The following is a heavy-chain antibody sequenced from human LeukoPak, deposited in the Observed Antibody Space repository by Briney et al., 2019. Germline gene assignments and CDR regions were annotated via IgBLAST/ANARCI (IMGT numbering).Heavy chain of an antibody. Sequence: PGESLKISCKGSGYRFTSYWIGWVRRMPGKGLEWMGIIYPGDSDTRYSPSFQGQVTISAYKSISTAYLQWSSLKASDTAMYYCARIPVYYDSSGYYYEAGYYYYGMDVWGQGTTVTVSS. CDR2: IYPGDSDT. CDR1: GYRFTSYW. J-gene: IGHJ6*02. D-gene: IGHD3-22*01. V-gene: IGHV5-51*01. CDR3: ARIPVYYDSSGYYYEAGYYYYGMDV.